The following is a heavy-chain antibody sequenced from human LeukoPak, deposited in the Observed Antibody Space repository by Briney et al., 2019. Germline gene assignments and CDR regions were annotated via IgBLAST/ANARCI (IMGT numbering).Heavy chain of an antibody. J-gene: IGHJ6*03. Sequence: SETLSLTCTVSGASISSYYWSWLRQPAGKGLEWIGRIYTSGSTNYNPSLKSRVTMSVDTSKNQFSLKLSSVTAADTAVYYCARGRAHSGRRPPYYYYYYMDVWGKGTTVTVSS. CDR1: GASISSYY. D-gene: IGHD1-26*01. CDR2: IYTSGST. CDR3: ARGRAHSGRRPPYYYYYYMDV. V-gene: IGHV4-4*07.